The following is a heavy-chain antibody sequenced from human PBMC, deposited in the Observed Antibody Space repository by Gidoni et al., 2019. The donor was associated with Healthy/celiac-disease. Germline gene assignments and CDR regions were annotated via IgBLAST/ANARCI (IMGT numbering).Heavy chain of an antibody. CDR3: AGCLYYYDIWVFDI. D-gene: IGHD3-22*01. V-gene: IGHV1-8*01. J-gene: IGHJ3*02. CDR1: GYTVTSYD. Sequence: QVQLVQSGAEVRKPGASVKVSCKASGYTVTSYDINWVRQATGQGLEWMGWMNPNSGNTGYAQKFQGRVTMTRNTSISTAYMELSSLRSEDTAVYYCAGCLYYYDIWVFDIWGQGTMVTVSS. CDR2: MNPNSGNT.